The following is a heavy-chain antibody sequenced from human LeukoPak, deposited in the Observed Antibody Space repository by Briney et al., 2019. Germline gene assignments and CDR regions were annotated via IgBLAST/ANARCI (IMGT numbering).Heavy chain of an antibody. Sequence: PSETLSLTCTVSGGSISSGSYYWSWIRQPAGKGLEWIGRIYTSGSTSYHPSLQSRVTISVDTSKKEFSLKLSSVTAADTAVYYCVRVYGWPPRLDYWGQGTLVTVSS. J-gene: IGHJ4*02. CDR2: IYTSGST. V-gene: IGHV4-61*02. CDR3: VRVYGWPPRLDY. CDR1: GGSISSGSYY. D-gene: IGHD2/OR15-2a*01.